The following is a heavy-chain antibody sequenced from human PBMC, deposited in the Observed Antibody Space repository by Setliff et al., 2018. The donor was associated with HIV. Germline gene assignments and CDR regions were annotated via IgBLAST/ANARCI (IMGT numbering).Heavy chain of an antibody. Sequence: HPGGSLRLSCATSGFPFDNFGFHWVRQAPGKGLEWVSTISWFGRDIYYADSVRGRFTFSRDSAKNSLYLQMNSLRVEDTALYYCARVKYDSSGYLSYMDVWGKGTTVTVSS. CDR3: ARVKYDSSGYLSYMDV. V-gene: IGHV3-9*01. CDR1: GFPFDNFG. J-gene: IGHJ6*03. D-gene: IGHD3-22*01. CDR2: ISWFGRDI.